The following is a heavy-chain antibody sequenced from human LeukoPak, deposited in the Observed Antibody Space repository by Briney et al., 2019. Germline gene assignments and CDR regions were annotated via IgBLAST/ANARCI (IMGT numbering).Heavy chain of an antibody. CDR3: ARVLYGGNSLYYFDY. CDR2: ISAYNGDT. J-gene: IGHJ4*02. D-gene: IGHD4-23*01. Sequence: ASVKVSCKASGYTFTSYGISWVRQAPGQGLEWMGWISAYNGDTNYAQKLQGRVTMTTDTSTSTAYMELRSLRSDDTAVYYCARVLYGGNSLYYFDYWGQGTLVTVSS. CDR1: GYTFTSYG. V-gene: IGHV1-18*01.